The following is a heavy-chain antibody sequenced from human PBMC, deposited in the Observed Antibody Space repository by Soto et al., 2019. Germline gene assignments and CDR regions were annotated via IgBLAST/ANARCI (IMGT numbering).Heavy chain of an antibody. CDR1: GFTVSSNY. V-gene: IGHV3-66*01. CDR2: IYSGGST. Sequence: GGSMSLSCAASGFTVSSNYMSWVRPAPGKGLEWVSVIYSGGSTYYADSVKGRFTISRDNSKNTLYLQMNSLRAEDTAVYYCARGRRPGRGYYHSSGYYGDYYYGMDVWGQGTTVTGSS. J-gene: IGHJ6*02. CDR3: ARGRRPGRGYYHSSGYYGDYYYGMDV. D-gene: IGHD3-22*01.